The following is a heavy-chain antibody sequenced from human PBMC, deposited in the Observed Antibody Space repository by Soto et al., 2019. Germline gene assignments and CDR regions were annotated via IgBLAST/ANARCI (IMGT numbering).Heavy chain of an antibody. J-gene: IGHJ4*02. D-gene: IGHD4-17*01. CDR3: VSQRTTVPTQAYFDY. V-gene: IGHV4-39*01. Sequence: PSETLSLTCTVSGGSVTNSSYYWGWIRQSPGKGLEWIGRVSYRGRSYSKSSVKSRVTISVDTSKNRFSLSLNSVTASDTAVYFCVSQRTTVPTQAYFDYWGPGALVTVSS. CDR2: VSYRGRS. CDR1: GGSVTNSSYY.